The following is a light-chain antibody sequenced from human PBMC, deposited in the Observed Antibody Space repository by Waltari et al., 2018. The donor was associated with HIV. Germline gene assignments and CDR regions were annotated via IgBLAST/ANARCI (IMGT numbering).Light chain of an antibody. J-gene: IGLJ1*01. CDR3: QSYDNSLRVSYV. CDR2: ANN. CDR1: SSNIGAYD. V-gene: IGLV1-40*01. Sequence: QSVLTQPPSVSGAPGQRVTISCTGSSSNIGAYDVHWYQQLPGRAPKLLIYANNNRPSGVPDRVAGSKSGTAASLAIAGLQIEDEGDYFCQSYDNSLRVSYVFSAGTRVTVL.